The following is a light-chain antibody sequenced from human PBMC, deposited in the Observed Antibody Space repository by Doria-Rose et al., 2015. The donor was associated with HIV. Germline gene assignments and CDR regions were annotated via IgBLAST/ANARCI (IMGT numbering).Light chain of an antibody. CDR2: DGS. V-gene: IGKV3-20*01. Sequence: TQSPGTLSLSPGERATLSCRASQSFSSTYLAWYQQIPGQAPSLLIYDGSTRATGIPDRFSASGSGTDFTLTSNRLEPEDFALYYCHQYGTSWTFGQGTKVEI. CDR1: QSFSSTY. J-gene: IGKJ1*01. CDR3: HQYGTSWT.